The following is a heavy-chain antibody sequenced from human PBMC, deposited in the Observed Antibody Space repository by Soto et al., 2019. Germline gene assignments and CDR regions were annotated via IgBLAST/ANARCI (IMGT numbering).Heavy chain of an antibody. J-gene: IGHJ4*02. Sequence: GGSLRLSCGASVFTFSSYAMHWVRQAPGKGLEWGAVISYDGSNKYYADSVKGRFTIYRDNSKNTLYLQMNSLRAEDTAVYYCARDGTNSGSYYLDYWGQGTSVTVFS. CDR1: VFTFSSYA. D-gene: IGHD1-26*01. CDR3: ARDGTNSGSYYLDY. CDR2: ISYDGSNK. V-gene: IGHV3-30-3*01.